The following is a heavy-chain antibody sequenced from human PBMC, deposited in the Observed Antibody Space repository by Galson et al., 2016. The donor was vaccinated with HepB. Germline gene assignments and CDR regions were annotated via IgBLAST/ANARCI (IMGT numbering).Heavy chain of an antibody. V-gene: IGHV3-33*01. Sequence: SLRLSCAASGFIFSSYGMHWVRQAPGKGLEWVAVIWYDGSNKYYADSVKGRFTISRDNSKNTLYLQLNSLRAEVPAVYYCARDPRLRNWNYGWRYSYYMDVWGKGTTVTVPS. CDR3: ARDPRLRNWNYGWRYSYYMDV. CDR2: IWYDGSNK. J-gene: IGHJ6*03. CDR1: GFIFSSYG. D-gene: IGHD1-7*01.